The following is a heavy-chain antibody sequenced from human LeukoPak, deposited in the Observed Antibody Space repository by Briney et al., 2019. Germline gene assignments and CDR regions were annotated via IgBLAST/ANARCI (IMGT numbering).Heavy chain of an antibody. D-gene: IGHD3-22*01. Sequence: SETLSLTCAVYGGSFSGYYWSWIRQPPGKGLEWIGEINHSGSTNYNPSLKSRVTISVDTSKNQFSLKLSSVTAADTAVYYCARHARGIRDSSGYRELYYYYYYMDVWGKGTTVTVSS. CDR3: ARHARGIRDSSGYRELYYYYYYMDV. CDR2: INHSGST. J-gene: IGHJ6*03. V-gene: IGHV4-34*01. CDR1: GGSFSGYY.